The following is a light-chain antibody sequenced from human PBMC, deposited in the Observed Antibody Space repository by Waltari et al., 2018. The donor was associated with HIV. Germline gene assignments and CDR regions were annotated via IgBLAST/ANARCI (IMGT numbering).Light chain of an antibody. CDR1: QSVLYSSKNKNY. V-gene: IGKV4-1*01. CDR3: QQYYSTPWT. CDR2: WAS. J-gene: IGKJ1*01. Sequence: DIVMTQSPDSLAVSLGARATISCKPSQSVLYSSKNKNYLAWYQQKPGQPPKLLIYWASTRESGVPDRFSGSGSGTDFTLTISSLQAEDVAVYYCQQYYSTPWTFGQGTKVEIK.